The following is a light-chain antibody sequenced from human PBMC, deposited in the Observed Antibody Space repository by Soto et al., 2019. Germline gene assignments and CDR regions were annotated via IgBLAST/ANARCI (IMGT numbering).Light chain of an antibody. V-gene: IGLV2-11*01. Sequence: QSALTQPRSVSGSPGQSVTISCTGTSSDVGGYTYVSWYQQNAGKPPKLMIYDVTKRPSGVPDRFSGSKSGNTASLTSSGLQAEDESDYYCCSYAGKYTFLFGAGTKLTVL. CDR3: CSYAGKYTFL. J-gene: IGLJ2*01. CDR1: SSDVGGYTY. CDR2: DVT.